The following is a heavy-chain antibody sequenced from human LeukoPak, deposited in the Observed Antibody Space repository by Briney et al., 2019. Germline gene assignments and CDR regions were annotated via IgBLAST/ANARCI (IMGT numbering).Heavy chain of an antibody. Sequence: GGSLRLSCAASGFTFSSYSMNWARQAPGKGLEWVSSISSSSSYIYYADSVKGRFTISRDNAKNSLYLQMNSLRAEDTAVYYCARASYSYGTIDYWGQGTLVTVSS. J-gene: IGHJ4*02. CDR1: GFTFSSYS. V-gene: IGHV3-21*01. D-gene: IGHD5-18*01. CDR2: ISSSSSYI. CDR3: ARASYSYGTIDY.